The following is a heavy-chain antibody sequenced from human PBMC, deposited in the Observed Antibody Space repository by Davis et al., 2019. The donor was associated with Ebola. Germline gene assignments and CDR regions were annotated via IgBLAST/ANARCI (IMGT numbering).Heavy chain of an antibody. Sequence: CAAPGFTFSSYDLHWLSQAPGKGLAWISYISSSGSTIYYADSVKGRFTISRDNAKNSLYLQMNSLRAEDTAVYYCARVDRDDYVWGSYRRYLDYWGQGTLVTISS. J-gene: IGHJ4*02. CDR2: ISSSGSTI. CDR3: ARVDRDDYVWGSYRRYLDY. CDR1: GFTFSSYD. D-gene: IGHD3-16*01. V-gene: IGHV3-48*03.